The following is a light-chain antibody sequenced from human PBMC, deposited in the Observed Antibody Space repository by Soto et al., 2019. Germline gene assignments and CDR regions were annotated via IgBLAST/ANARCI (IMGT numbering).Light chain of an antibody. Sequence: DIQMTQSPSTLSASVGERVTITCRASQSISSRLAWYQQKQGKAPKLLIYKASSLASGVPSRFSGSGSGTEFTLTISSLQPDDFATYYCQQYNSYPCTFGQGTKVEIK. CDR3: QQYNSYPCT. CDR1: QSISSR. J-gene: IGKJ1*01. CDR2: KAS. V-gene: IGKV1-5*03.